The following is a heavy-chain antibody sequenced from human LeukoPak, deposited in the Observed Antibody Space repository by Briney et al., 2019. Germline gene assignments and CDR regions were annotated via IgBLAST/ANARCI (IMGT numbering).Heavy chain of an antibody. CDR2: IYTTGST. CDR1: GGPINSYY. V-gene: IGHV4-4*07. D-gene: IGHD1-26*01. Sequence: RASETLSLTCTVSGGPINSYYWGWIRQPAGKGLEWIGRIYTTGSTNYNPSLKSRVTISVDTSKNQFSLKLTSVTAADTGMYYCARAGYTISYYSLDYWGQGALVTVSS. J-gene: IGHJ4*02. CDR3: ARAGYTISYYSLDY.